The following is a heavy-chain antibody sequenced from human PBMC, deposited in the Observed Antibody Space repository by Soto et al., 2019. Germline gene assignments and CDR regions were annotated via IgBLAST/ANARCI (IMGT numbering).Heavy chain of an antibody. J-gene: IGHJ4*02. CDR3: AKDLSCGQCDD. CDR1: GFTFSNYW. Sequence: EMQLVESGGGLVQPGGSLRLSCVASGFTFSNYWMHWVRQDPGMGLVWVSSIGSDGTATQYADSVNGRFTDSRDNTKNTLYLQMTSLRAEDTAVYYFAKDLSCGQCDDWCQGTLVTVSS. CDR2: IGSDGTAT. V-gene: IGHV3-74*01. D-gene: IGHD2-21*01.